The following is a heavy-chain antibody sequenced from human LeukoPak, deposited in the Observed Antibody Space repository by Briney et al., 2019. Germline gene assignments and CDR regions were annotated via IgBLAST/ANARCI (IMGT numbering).Heavy chain of an antibody. V-gene: IGHV4-59*08. D-gene: IGHD6-19*01. J-gene: IGHJ3*01. CDR3: ARPDNSGWYGVFDF. CDR2: ISYSGST. Sequence: PSETLSLTCTVSAGSISSYYWSWIRQPPWKGLEWIGCISYSGSTKYNPSLKSRVTISVDTSKNQFSLKLNSVTAADTAVYYCARPDNSGWYGVFDFWGQGTMVTVSS. CDR1: AGSISSYY.